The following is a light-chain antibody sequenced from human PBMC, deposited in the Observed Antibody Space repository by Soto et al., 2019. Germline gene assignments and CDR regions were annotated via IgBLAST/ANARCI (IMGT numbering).Light chain of an antibody. CDR2: GAS. Sequence: ENVLTQSPGTLSLSPGERVTLSCRASQSVSSSYLAWYQQKPGQAPRLLIYGASNRATGIPDRFSGSGSGTDFTLTISRLEPEDFAVYYCQQYGSSLSITFGQVTRLEIK. V-gene: IGKV3-20*01. CDR1: QSVSSSY. J-gene: IGKJ5*01. CDR3: QQYGSSLSIT.